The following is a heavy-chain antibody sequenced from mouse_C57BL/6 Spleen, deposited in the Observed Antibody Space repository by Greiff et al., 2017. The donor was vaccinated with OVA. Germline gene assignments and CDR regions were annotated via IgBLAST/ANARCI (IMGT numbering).Heavy chain of an antibody. CDR1: GFTFSSYA. V-gene: IGHV5-9-1*02. Sequence: EVQLVESGEGLVKPGGSLKLSCAASGFTFSSYAMSWVRQTPEKRLEWVAYISSGGDYIYYADTVKGRFTISRDNARNTLYLQMSSLKSEDTAMYYCTRVVLYYYAMDYWGQGTSVTVSS. J-gene: IGHJ4*01. CDR2: ISSGGDYI. CDR3: TRVVLYYYAMDY.